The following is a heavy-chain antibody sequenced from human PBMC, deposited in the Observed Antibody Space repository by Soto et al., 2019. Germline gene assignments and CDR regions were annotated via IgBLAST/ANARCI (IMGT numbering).Heavy chain of an antibody. D-gene: IGHD4-17*01. V-gene: IGHV4-30-2*01. CDR3: AGGSSDYVLGRWFDP. J-gene: IGHJ5*02. Sequence: QLQLQESGSGLVKPSQTLSLTCAVSGGSISSGGYSWSWIRQPPGKGLEWIGYIYHSGSTYYNPSLKSRVTISVDRSKNQFSLKLSSVTAADTAGYYCAGGSSDYVLGRWFDPWGQGTLVTVSS. CDR1: GGSISSGGYS. CDR2: IYHSGST.